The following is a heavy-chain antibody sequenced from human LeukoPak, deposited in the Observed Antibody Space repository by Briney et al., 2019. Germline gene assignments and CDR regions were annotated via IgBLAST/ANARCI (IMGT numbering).Heavy chain of an antibody. CDR3: ATPSQEGPGYYYYGMDV. J-gene: IGHJ6*02. V-gene: IGHV1-24*01. Sequence: ASVKVSCKVSGNTLTELSMHWVRQAPGKGLEWMGRFDPEDGETIYAQKFQGRVAMTKDTSTDTAYMELSSLRSEDTAVYYCATPSQEGPGYYYYGMDVWGQGTSVTVSS. CDR2: FDPEDGET. CDR1: GNTLTELS. D-gene: IGHD1-14*01.